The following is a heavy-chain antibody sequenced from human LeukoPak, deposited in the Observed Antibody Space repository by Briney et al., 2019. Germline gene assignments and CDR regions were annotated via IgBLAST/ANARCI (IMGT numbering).Heavy chain of an antibody. CDR3: ASTIDY. CDR2: IKQDGSET. V-gene: IGHV3-7*05. CDR1: GFTFSNRW. Sequence: GGSLRLSCAASGFTFSNRWMSWVRQAPVKGLEWVANIKQDGSETQYVHSVKGRFTISRDNAKNSLYLQMNSLRAEDTAVYYCASTIDYWGQGTLVTVSS. D-gene: IGHD1-1*01. J-gene: IGHJ4*02.